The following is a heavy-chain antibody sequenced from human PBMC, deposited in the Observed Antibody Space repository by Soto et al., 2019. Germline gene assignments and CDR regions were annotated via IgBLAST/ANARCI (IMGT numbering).Heavy chain of an antibody. Sequence: PSETLSLTCTVSGGSVSSYYWSWIRQPPGKGLEWIGYIYYSGSTNYNPSLKSRVTISVDTSKNQFSLKLSSVTAADTAVYYCARGYSSSFVDYWGQGTLVTVSS. CDR2: IYYSGST. V-gene: IGHV4-59*02. CDR3: ARGYSSSFVDY. J-gene: IGHJ4*02. D-gene: IGHD6-6*01. CDR1: GGSVSSYY.